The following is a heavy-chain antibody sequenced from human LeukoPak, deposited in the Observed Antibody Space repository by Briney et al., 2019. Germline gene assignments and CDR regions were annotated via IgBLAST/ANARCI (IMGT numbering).Heavy chain of an antibody. CDR2: IYYNGNT. V-gene: IGHV4-30-4*08. D-gene: IGHD1-26*01. CDR3: ARERSGSYPFDY. CDR1: GGSISSGDYY. Sequence: SETLSLTCAVSGGSISSGDYYWSWIRRPPGKGLEWIGYIYYNGNTYYNPSLKSRVTMSLDTSKNQIFLKLSSVTAADTAVYYCARERSGSYPFDYWGQGTLVTVSS. J-gene: IGHJ4*02.